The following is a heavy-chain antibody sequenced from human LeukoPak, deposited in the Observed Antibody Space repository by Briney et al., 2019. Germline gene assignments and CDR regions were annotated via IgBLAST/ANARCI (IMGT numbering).Heavy chain of an antibody. CDR2: IIPIFGTA. CDR3: ALSYSGAYCGGDCYSTTPGNWFDP. J-gene: IGHJ5*02. Sequence: SVKVSCKASGGTFSRYAISWVRQAPGQGLEWMGGIIPIFGTANYAQKFQGRVTITTDESTSTAYMELSSLRSEDTAVYYCALSYSGAYCGGDCYSTTPGNWFDPWGQGTLVTVSS. D-gene: IGHD2-21*02. V-gene: IGHV1-69*05. CDR1: GGTFSRYA.